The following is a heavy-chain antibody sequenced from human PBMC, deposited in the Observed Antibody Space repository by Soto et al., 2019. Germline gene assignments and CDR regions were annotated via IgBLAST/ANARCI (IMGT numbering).Heavy chain of an antibody. CDR3: ARLGPVGTTVTRDATRGPYYYYGMDV. V-gene: IGHV5-51*01. CDR1: GYSFTSYW. J-gene: IGHJ6*02. Sequence: PGESLKISCKGSGYSFTSYWIGWVRQMPGKGLEWMGIIYPGDSDTRYSPSFQGQVTISADKSISTAYLQWSSLKASDTAMYYCARLGPVGTTVTRDATRGPYYYYGMDVWGQGTTVTVSS. CDR2: IYPGDSDT. D-gene: IGHD4-4*01.